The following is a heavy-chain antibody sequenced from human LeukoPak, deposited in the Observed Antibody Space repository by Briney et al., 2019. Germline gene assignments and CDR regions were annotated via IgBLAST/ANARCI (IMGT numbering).Heavy chain of an antibody. J-gene: IGHJ4*02. CDR3: AKGHCSSTSCYIGDYFDY. D-gene: IGHD2-2*02. CDR2: ISGSGGST. CDR1: GFTFSSYA. Sequence: PGGSLRLSCAASGFTFSSYAMSWVRQAPGKGLEWVSAISGSGGSTYYADSVKGRFTISRDNSKNTLYLQMNGLRAEDTAVYYCAKGHCSSTSCYIGDYFDYWGQGTLVTVSS. V-gene: IGHV3-23*01.